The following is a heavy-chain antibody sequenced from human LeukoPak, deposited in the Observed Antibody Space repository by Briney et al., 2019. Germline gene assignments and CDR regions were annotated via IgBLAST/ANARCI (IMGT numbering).Heavy chain of an antibody. V-gene: IGHV3-9*01. D-gene: IGHD3-22*01. CDR3: VNGDNSSGYYYTWTY. Sequence: GGTLRLSCAASGFTFDDYAMHWVRQVPGKGLEWVSGIRWNGGGIAYADSVKGRFTISRDNAKNSLYLQMNRLRAEDTALYYCVNGDNSSGYYYTWTYWGQGTLVTVSS. J-gene: IGHJ4*02. CDR1: GFTFDDYA. CDR2: IRWNGGGI.